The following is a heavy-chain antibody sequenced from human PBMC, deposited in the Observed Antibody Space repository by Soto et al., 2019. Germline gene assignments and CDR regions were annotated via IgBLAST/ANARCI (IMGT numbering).Heavy chain of an antibody. CDR2: ISGSGGST. J-gene: IGHJ6*02. V-gene: IGHV3-23*01. CDR3: ARLGFCSGSSCNYYYYYYGMDV. CDR1: GFTFSSYA. Sequence: PGGSLRLSCAASGFTFSSYAMSWVRQAPGKGLEWVSAISGSGGSTYYADSVKGRFTISRDNAKNSLYLQVNSLRDEDTATYYCARLGFCSGSSCNYYYYYYGMDVWGQGTTVTVSS. D-gene: IGHD2-15*01.